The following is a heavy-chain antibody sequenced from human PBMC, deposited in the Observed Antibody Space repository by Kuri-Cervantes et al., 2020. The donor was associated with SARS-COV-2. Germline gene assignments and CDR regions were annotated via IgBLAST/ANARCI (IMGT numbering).Heavy chain of an antibody. J-gene: IGHJ6*03. CDR2: MGGSVSYI. D-gene: IGHD2-21*01. CDR3: ARVAGEGPIYYYYMDV. V-gene: IGHV3-21*01. CDR1: GFSLSRYT. Sequence: LTCAAPGFSLSRYTMNWVRQAPGKALEWVSSMGGSVSYIYDADSVKGRFTISKESGENSLYLHMNSLRGDDTAVYYCARVAGEGPIYYYYMDVWGKGTTVTVSS.